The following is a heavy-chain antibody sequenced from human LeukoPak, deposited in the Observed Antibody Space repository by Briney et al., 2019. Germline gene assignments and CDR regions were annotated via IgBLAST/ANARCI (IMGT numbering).Heavy chain of an antibody. CDR2: INSDGSST. Sequence: ASVKVSCKASGYTFSGYYMHWVRQAPGRGLVWVSHINSDGSSTNYADSVKGRFTISRDNAKNTVYLQMNSLRAEDTAVYYCATSRTFDYWGQGTLVTVSS. V-gene: IGHV3-74*01. D-gene: IGHD2-8*01. CDR3: ATSRTFDY. J-gene: IGHJ4*02. CDR1: GYTFSGYY.